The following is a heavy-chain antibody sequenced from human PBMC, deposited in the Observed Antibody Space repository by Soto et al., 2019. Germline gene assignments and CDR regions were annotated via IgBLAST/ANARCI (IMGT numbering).Heavy chain of an antibody. J-gene: IGHJ5*02. D-gene: IGHD3-3*01. Sequence: PSETLSLTCTVSGGSISHYYWNWIRQPPGKGLEWIGYIYHSGSSNYNPSLKSRVTISVDTSKNQFSLKLSSVTAADTAVYYCATGREWYPNRTWFDPWGQGTLVTVS. CDR1: GGSISHYY. CDR3: ATGREWYPNRTWFDP. CDR2: IYHSGSS. V-gene: IGHV4-59*01.